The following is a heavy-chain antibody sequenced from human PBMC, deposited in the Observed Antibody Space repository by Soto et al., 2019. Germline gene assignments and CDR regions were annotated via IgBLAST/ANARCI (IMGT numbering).Heavy chain of an antibody. CDR2: ISSSSSTI. CDR1: GFTFSSYS. CDR3: ARGGQEELDY. J-gene: IGHJ4*02. Sequence: EVQLVESGGGLVQPGGSLTLSCAASGFTFSSYSMNWVRQAPGKGREGVSYISSSSSTIYCADSVKGRITMPRDNAKNSLELQMNSMGAEAMALYYCARGGQEELDYWGQGTLVTVSS. D-gene: IGHD1-1*01. V-gene: IGHV3-48*01.